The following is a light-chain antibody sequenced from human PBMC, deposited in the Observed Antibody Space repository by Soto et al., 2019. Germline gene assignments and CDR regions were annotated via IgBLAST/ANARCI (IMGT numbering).Light chain of an antibody. V-gene: IGKV1-39*01. J-gene: IGKJ3*01. Sequence: DIQMTQSPSSLSASIGDRVTITCRASQSISSYLNWYQQKPGKAPKLLMYAVSTLQSGVPSRFSGSGSGTDFTLTISGLQPEYFATYFCQQSYDTPFTFGPGTKVDIK. CDR2: AVS. CDR1: QSISSY. CDR3: QQSYDTPFT.